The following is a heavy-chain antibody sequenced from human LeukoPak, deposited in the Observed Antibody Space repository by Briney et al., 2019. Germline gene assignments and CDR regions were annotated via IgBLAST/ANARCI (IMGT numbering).Heavy chain of an antibody. CDR2: ISYDGSNK. CDR1: GFTFRSYG. D-gene: IGHD6-19*01. CDR3: AKDAGIAVAGTSDY. J-gene: IGHJ4*02. V-gene: IGHV3-30*18. Sequence: GGSLRLSCAASGFTFRSYGMHWVRQAPGKGLEWVAVISYDGSNKYYADSVKGRFTISRDNSKNTLYLEMNSLRAEDTAVYYCAKDAGIAVAGTSDYWGQGTLVTVST.